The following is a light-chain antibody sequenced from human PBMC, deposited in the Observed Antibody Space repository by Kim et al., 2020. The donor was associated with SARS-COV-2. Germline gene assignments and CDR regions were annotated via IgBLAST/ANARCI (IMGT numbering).Light chain of an antibody. CDR2: GKN. Sequence: SSALPQAPAVSVALGQTVRITCQGDSLRSYYATWYQQKPGQAPILVIYGKNNRPSGIPDRFSGSSSGNTASLTITGTQAGDEADYYCNSRDSNNNVLFGGGTRLTVL. V-gene: IGLV3-19*01. CDR1: SLRSYY. J-gene: IGLJ2*01. CDR3: NSRDSNNNVL.